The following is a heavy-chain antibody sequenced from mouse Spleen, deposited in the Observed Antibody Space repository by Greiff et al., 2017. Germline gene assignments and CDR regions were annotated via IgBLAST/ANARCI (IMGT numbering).Heavy chain of an antibody. V-gene: IGHV1-59*01. Sequence: QVQLQQSGAELVRPGTSVKLSCKASGYTFTSYWMHWVKQRPGQGLEWIGVIDPSDSYTNYNQKFKGKATLTVDTSSSTAYMQLSSLTSEDSAVYDSARSRYGWFAYWGQGTLVTVSA. D-gene: IGHD2-14*01. CDR1: GYTFTSYW. CDR2: IDPSDSYT. J-gene: IGHJ3*01. CDR3: ARSRYGWFAY.